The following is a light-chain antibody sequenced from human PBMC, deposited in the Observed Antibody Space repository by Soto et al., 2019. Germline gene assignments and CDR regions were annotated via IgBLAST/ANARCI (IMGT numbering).Light chain of an antibody. CDR3: QHRSTWPLA. Sequence: EIVLTQSPATLSLSPGERATLSCRVSQSVGIYLGCYQQRPGQAPRLLIYDASKRAAYIPARFSGSGSGTDFTLNINSLEPEDFAVYYCQHRSTWPLAFGQGKRLEIK. CDR2: DAS. J-gene: IGKJ5*01. V-gene: IGKV3-11*01. CDR1: QSVGIY.